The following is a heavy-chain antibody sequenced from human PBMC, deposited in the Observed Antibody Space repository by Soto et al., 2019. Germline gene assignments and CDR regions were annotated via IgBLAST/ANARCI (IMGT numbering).Heavy chain of an antibody. CDR1: GGTFSSYA. J-gene: IGHJ5*02. CDR3: ARDQNFDPINWFDP. CDR2: IIPIFGTA. V-gene: IGHV1-69*13. Sequence: ASVKVSCKASGGTFSSYAISWVRQAPGQGLEWMGGIIPIFGTANYAQKFQGRVTITADESTSTAYMELSSLRSEDTAVYYCARDQNFDPINWFDPWGQGTLVTVSS. D-gene: IGHD3-9*01.